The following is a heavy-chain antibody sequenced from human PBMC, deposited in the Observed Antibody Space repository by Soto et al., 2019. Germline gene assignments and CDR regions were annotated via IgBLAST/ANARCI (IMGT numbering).Heavy chain of an antibody. CDR1: GFSLSTSGVG. CDR3: AHSPDVDIVATGTFDP. J-gene: IGHJ5*02. CDR2: IYWDDDK. D-gene: IGHD5-12*01. Sequence: SGPTLVKPTQPLTLTCTFSGFSLSTSGVGVGWIRQPPGKALEWLALIYWDDDKRYSPSLKSRLTITKDTSKNQVVLTMTNMDPVDTATYYCAHSPDVDIVATGTFDPWGQGTLVTVSS. V-gene: IGHV2-5*02.